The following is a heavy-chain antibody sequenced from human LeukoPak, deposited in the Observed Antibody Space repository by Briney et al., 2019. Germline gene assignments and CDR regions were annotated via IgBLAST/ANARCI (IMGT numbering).Heavy chain of an antibody. Sequence: GGSLRLSCAASGFTFSSYGMHWVRQAPGKGLEWVASIRFDGSHKSYADSVKGRFTISRDNSKNTLYLQMNSLRAEDTAVYYCAKSGRDILGITGTTWGQGTLVTVSS. CDR3: AKSGRDILGITGTT. J-gene: IGHJ4*02. CDR2: IRFDGSHK. D-gene: IGHD1-7*01. CDR1: GFTFSSYG. V-gene: IGHV3-30*02.